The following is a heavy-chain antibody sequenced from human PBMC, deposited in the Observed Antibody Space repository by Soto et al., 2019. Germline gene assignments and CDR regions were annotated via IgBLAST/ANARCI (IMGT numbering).Heavy chain of an antibody. CDR1: GSSITITYY. J-gene: IGHJ4*02. Sequence: SETLSLTCAVSGSSITITYYWGWVRQPPGKGLEWIGSIHHSGSVFESGSTHYNPSFKSRVTISADASKNQFSLKLTSVTAADTAVYFCARNSSSSYFDYWGQGTLVTVSS. D-gene: IGHD6-13*01. CDR2: IHHSGSVFESGST. CDR3: ARNSSSSYFDY. V-gene: IGHV4-38-2*01.